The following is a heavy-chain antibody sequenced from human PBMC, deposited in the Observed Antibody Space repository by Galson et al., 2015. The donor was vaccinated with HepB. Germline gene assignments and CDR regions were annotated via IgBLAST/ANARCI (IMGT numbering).Heavy chain of an antibody. V-gene: IGHV3-9*01. J-gene: IGHJ4*02. CDR1: GFTFDDYA. CDR3: AKDRGYGSGGYLGG. D-gene: IGHD3-10*01. Sequence: SLRLSCAASGFTFDDYAMHWVRQAPGKGLEWVSGISWNSGSIGYADSVRGRFTISRDNAKSSLYLQMNSLRTEDTALYYCAKDRGYGSGGYLGGWGQGTLVTVSS. CDR2: ISWNSGSI.